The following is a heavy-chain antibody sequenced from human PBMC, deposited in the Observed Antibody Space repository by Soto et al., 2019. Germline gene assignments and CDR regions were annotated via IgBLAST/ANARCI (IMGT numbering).Heavy chain of an antibody. CDR3: ARRYDFWSGYSGYYYGMDV. CDR2: IYYSGST. Sequence: QLQLQESGPGLVKPSETLSLTCTVSGGSISSSSYYWGWIRQPPGKGLEWIGSIYYSGSTYYNPSLKSRVPIPVDTSKNQSSRKLSSVTAADTAVYYCARRYDFWSGYSGYYYGMDVWGQGTTVTVCS. CDR1: GGSISSSSYY. V-gene: IGHV4-39*01. J-gene: IGHJ6*02. D-gene: IGHD3-3*01.